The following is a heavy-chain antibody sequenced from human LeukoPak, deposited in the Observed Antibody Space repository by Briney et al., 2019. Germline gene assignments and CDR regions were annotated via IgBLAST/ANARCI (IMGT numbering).Heavy chain of an antibody. J-gene: IGHJ4*02. D-gene: IGHD1-26*01. CDR2: INPSGGRT. CDR3: SRDLGGSYFDY. Sequence: ASVKVSCKVSGYTFTYYYIHWVRQAPGQGLEWMGIINPSGGRTTYAQKFQGRVTMTSDTSTSTVYMELSSPRSEDTAVYYCSRDLGGSYFDYWGQGTLVTVSS. V-gene: IGHV1-46*01. CDR1: GYTFTYYY.